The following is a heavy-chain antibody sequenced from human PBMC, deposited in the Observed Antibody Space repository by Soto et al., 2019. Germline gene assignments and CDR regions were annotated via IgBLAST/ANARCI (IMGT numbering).Heavy chain of an antibody. Sequence: EVQLVESGGGLVKPGGSLRLSCAASGFTFSSYSMNWVRQAPGKGLEWVSSISSSSSYIYYADSVKGRFTISRDNAKNSLYLQMNRLRAEDTAVYYCARARPFFDYWGQGTLVTVSS. V-gene: IGHV3-21*01. CDR2: ISSSSSYI. CDR1: GFTFSSYS. J-gene: IGHJ4*02. CDR3: ARARPFFDY.